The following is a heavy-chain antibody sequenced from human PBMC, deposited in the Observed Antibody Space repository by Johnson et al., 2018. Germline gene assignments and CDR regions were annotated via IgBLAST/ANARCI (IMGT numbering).Heavy chain of an antibody. J-gene: IGHJ1*01. Sequence: EVQLVESGGGVVRXGGSLRLSCAASGFTFDDYGMSWVRQAPGKGLEWVANIKQDGSEKYYVDSVKGRFTISRDNAKNSLYLQMNSLRAEDTAVYYCARRDYYGSGPAPPAEYFQHWGQGTLVTVSS. CDR1: GFTFDDYG. CDR3: ARRDYYGSGPAPPAEYFQH. V-gene: IGHV3-7*01. D-gene: IGHD3-10*01. CDR2: IKQDGSEK.